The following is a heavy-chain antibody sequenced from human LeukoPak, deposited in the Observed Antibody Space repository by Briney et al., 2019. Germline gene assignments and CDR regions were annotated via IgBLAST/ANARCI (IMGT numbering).Heavy chain of an antibody. CDR1: GGSFSGYY. Sequence: SETLSLTCAVYGGSFSGYYWSWIRQPPGKGLEWIGEINHSGSTNYNPSLKSRVTISVDTSKNQFSLKLSSVTAADTAVYYCARVGRGWCLSPLDYWGQGTLVTVSS. CDR3: ARVGRGWCLSPLDY. V-gene: IGHV4-34*01. CDR2: INHSGST. J-gene: IGHJ4*02. D-gene: IGHD6-19*01.